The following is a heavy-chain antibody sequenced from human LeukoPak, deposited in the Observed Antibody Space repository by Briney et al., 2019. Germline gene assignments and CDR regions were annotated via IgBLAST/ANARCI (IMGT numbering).Heavy chain of an antibody. CDR1: GFTFSSYA. D-gene: IGHD6-19*01. V-gene: IGHV3-23*01. Sequence: GGSLRLSCAASGFTFSSYAMSWVRQAPGKGLEWVSAISGSGGSTYYADSVKGRFTISRDNSKNTLYLQMNSLRAEDTAVYYCARLYSSGWYVDYWGQGTLVTVSS. J-gene: IGHJ4*02. CDR3: ARLYSSGWYVDY. CDR2: ISGSGGST.